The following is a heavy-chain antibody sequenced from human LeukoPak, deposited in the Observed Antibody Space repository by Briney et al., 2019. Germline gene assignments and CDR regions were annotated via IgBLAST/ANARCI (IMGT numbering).Heavy chain of an antibody. CDR2: IIPIFGTT. J-gene: IGHJ4*02. CDR3: AREEPYYYDSRDDGDY. V-gene: IGHV1-69*13. D-gene: IGHD3-22*01. Sequence: RASVKVSCKASGGTFSRYAMNWVRQAPGQGLEWMGGIIPIFGTTNYAQKFQGRVTITADESTSTVYMELSSLRSEDTAVYYCAREEPYYYDSRDDGDYWGQGTLVTVSS. CDR1: GGTFSRYA.